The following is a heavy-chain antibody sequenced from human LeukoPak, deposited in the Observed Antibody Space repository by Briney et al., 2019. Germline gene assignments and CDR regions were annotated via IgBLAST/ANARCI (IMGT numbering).Heavy chain of an antibody. J-gene: IGHJ4*02. CDR1: GGTFSSYA. CDR2: IIPIFGTA. V-gene: IGHV1-69*05. CDR3: ARDIAAAGLLDY. Sequence: SVKVSCKASGGTFSSYAISWVRQAPGQGLEWMGGIIPIFGTANYAQKFQGRVTITTDEPTSTAYMELSSLRSEDTAVYYCARDIAAAGLLDYWGQGTLVTVSS. D-gene: IGHD6-13*01.